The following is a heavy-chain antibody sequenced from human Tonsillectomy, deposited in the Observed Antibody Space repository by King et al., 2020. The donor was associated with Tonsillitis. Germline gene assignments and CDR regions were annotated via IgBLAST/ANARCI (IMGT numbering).Heavy chain of an antibody. CDR3: ARDYDGSLDN. V-gene: IGHV4-59*01. J-gene: IGHJ4*02. D-gene: IGHD3-16*01. CDR2: ITYSGST. CDR1: GVSISSYY. Sequence: MQLQESGPGLVKPSETLSLTCSVSGVSISSYYWGWIRQPPGKGLEWIGFITYSGSTNYNSSLRSRITISVDTSKNQLSLRLYSVTAADTAVYYCARDYDGSLDNWGQGTLVTVSS.